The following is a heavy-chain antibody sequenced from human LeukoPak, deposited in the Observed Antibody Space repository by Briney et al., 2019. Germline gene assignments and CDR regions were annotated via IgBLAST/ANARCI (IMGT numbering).Heavy chain of an antibody. Sequence: PSETLSLTCTVSGGSISSYYWSWIRQPPGKGLEWIGYIYYSGSTNYNPSLKSRVTISVDTSKNQFSLKLSSVTAADTAVYYCAREGSSWFASGWFDPWGQGTLVTVSS. V-gene: IGHV4-59*01. D-gene: IGHD6-13*01. CDR3: AREGSSWFASGWFDP. J-gene: IGHJ5*02. CDR1: GGSISSYY. CDR2: IYYSGST.